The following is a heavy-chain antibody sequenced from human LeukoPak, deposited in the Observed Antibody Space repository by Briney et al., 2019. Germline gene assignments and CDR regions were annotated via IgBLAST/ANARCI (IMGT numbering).Heavy chain of an antibody. V-gene: IGHV4-39*01. CDR1: GGSISSSHYY. Sequence: PSETLSLTCTVSGGSISSSHYYWGWIRQPPGKGLEWIGSINYSGSTYYNPSLKRRVTISVDTSKNQFSLRLNSVTAADTAVYYCARLSDYWGQGTQVTVSS. CDR3: ARLSDY. J-gene: IGHJ4*02. CDR2: INYSGST.